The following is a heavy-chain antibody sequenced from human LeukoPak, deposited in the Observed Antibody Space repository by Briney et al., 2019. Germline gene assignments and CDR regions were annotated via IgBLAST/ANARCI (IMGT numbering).Heavy chain of an antibody. CDR3: ARERRDMVRGVTPPPFDY. J-gene: IGHJ4*02. CDR2: IKQDGSQK. D-gene: IGHD3-10*01. V-gene: IGHV3-7*01. CDR1: GFTFSNYW. Sequence: KPGGSLRLSCAASGFTFSNYWMSWVRQAPGKGLEWVANIKQDGSQKYYVDSVKGRFTISRDNAKNSLYLQVNSLRAEDTAVYYCARERRDMVRGVTPPPFDYWGQGTLVTVSS.